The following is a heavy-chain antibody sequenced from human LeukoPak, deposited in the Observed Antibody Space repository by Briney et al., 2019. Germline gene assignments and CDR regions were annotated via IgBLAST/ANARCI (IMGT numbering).Heavy chain of an antibody. CDR1: GYTFTGYY. V-gene: IGHV1-2*02. J-gene: IGHJ3*02. CDR3: ARGPLAHCSSTSCYSWVAFDI. CDR2: INPNSGGT. D-gene: IGHD2-2*01. Sequence: ASVKVSCKASGYTFTGYYMHWVRQAPGQGLEWMGWINPNSGGTNYAQKFQGRVTMTRDTSISTAYMELSRLRSDDTAVYYCARGPLAHCSSTSCYSWVAFDIWGQGTMVTVSS.